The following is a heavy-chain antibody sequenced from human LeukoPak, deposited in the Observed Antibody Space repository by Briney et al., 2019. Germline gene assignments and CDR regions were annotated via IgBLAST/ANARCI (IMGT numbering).Heavy chain of an antibody. CDR3: ARLLGALDY. D-gene: IGHD1-26*01. CDR2: ISSNGGST. J-gene: IGHJ4*02. V-gene: IGHV3-64*01. Sequence: PGGSLRLSCAASGFTFTSYAMSWVRQGPGKGLEWVSVISSNGGSTYYANSVKGRFTISRDNSKNTLYLQMGSLRAEDMAAYYCARLLGALDYWGQGTLVTVPS. CDR1: GFTFTSYA.